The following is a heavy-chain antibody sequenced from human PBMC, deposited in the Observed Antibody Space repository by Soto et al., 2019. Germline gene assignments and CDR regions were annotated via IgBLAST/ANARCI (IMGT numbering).Heavy chain of an antibody. V-gene: IGHV4-34*01. CDR1: GGSFSGYY. D-gene: IGHD3-3*01. Sequence: PWETLSLTCAVYGGSFSGYYWSWIRQPPGKGLEWIGEINHSGSTNYNPSLKSRVTISVDTSKNQFSLKLSSVTAADTAVYYCARDLWRASYYDFWSGYYPGRNYYYYYGMDVWGQGTLVTVSS. CDR3: ARDLWRASYYDFWSGYYPGRNYYYYYGMDV. J-gene: IGHJ6*02. CDR2: INHSGST.